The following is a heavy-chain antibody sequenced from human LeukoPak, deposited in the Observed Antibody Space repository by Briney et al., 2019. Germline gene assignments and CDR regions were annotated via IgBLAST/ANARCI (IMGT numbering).Heavy chain of an antibody. J-gene: IGHJ4*02. CDR2: ISSSSTI. Sequence: GGSLRLSCAASGFTFSSYSMNWVRQAPGKGLEWVSYISSSSTIYYADSVKGRFTISRDNAKNSLYLQMNSLRAEDTAVYYCAKDGAYSGSSYYFDYWGQGTLVTVSS. D-gene: IGHD5-12*01. CDR3: AKDGAYSGSSYYFDY. CDR1: GFTFSSYS. V-gene: IGHV3-48*01.